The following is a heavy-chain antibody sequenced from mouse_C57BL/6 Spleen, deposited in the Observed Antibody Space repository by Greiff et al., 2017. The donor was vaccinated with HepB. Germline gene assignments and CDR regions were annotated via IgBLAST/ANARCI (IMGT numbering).Heavy chain of an antibody. Sequence: LQESGPELVKPGASVKISCKASGYAFSSSWMNWVKQRPGKGLEWIGRIYPGDGDTNYNGKFKGKATLTADKASSTAYMQLSSLTSEDSAVYFCAREEKVITTLMDYWGQGTSVTVSS. J-gene: IGHJ4*01. CDR3: AREEKVITTLMDY. CDR2: IYPGDGDT. D-gene: IGHD1-1*01. CDR1: GYAFSSSW. V-gene: IGHV1-82*01.